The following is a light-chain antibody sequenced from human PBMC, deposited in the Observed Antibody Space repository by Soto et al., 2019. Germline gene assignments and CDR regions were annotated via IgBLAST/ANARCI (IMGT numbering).Light chain of an antibody. Sequence: DIQMTQSPSSLSASVGDRVTITCRSIQSISSYLNWYQQKPGKAPKLLIYAASSLQSGVPSRFSGSGSGTDFTLTISSLQPEDFATYYCQQSYSTPPTFGQGTKVEI. V-gene: IGKV1-39*01. J-gene: IGKJ1*01. CDR3: QQSYSTPPT. CDR1: QSISSY. CDR2: AAS.